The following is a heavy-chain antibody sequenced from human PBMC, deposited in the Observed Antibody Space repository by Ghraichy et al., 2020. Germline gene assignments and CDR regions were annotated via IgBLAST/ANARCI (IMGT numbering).Heavy chain of an antibody. V-gene: IGHV3-15*07. J-gene: IGHJ4*02. CDR1: GFTFSNAW. D-gene: IGHD3-3*01. Sequence: GGSLRLSCAASGFTFSNAWMNWVRQAPGKGLEWVGRIKSKTDGGTTDYAAPVKGRFTVSRDDSENTLYLQMNSLKAEDTAVYYCTTRSVGITIFGVVLRENFDYWGQGSLVTVSS. CDR2: IKSKTDGGTT. CDR3: TTRSVGITIFGVVLRENFDY.